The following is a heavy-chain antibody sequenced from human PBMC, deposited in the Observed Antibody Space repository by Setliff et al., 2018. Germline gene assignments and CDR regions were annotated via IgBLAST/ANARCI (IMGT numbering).Heavy chain of an antibody. V-gene: IGHV1-69*05. CDR2: TIPMFGST. D-gene: IGHD3-22*01. J-gene: IGHJ6*03. CDR1: GGTFSSYG. Sequence: GASVKVSCKASGGTFSSYGISWVRQAPGQGLEWMGGTIPMFGSTSYAQKFQGRVTITTDESTSTAYMELSSLRSEDTAVYYCARGHYYDSSGYRSNYYYYYYMDVWGKGTTVTVSS. CDR3: ARGHYYDSSGYRSNYYYYYYMDV.